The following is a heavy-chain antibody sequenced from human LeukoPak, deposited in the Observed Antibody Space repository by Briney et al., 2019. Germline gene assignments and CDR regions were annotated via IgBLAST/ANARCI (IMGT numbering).Heavy chain of an antibody. CDR2: ISGSGGST. V-gene: IGHV3-23*01. Sequence: PGGSLRLSCAASGFTFSSYAMSWVRQAPGKGLEWVSAISGSGGSTYYADPVKGRFTISRDNSKNTLYLQMNSLRAEDTAVYYCAKDKLMTTYYYYYMDVWGKGTTVTVSS. D-gene: IGHD2-8*01. CDR1: GFTFSSYA. CDR3: AKDKLMTTYYYYYMDV. J-gene: IGHJ6*03.